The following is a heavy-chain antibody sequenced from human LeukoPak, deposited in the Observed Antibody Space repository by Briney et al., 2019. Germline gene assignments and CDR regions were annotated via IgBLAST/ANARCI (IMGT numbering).Heavy chain of an antibody. CDR2: INHSGST. V-gene: IGHV4-34*01. Sequence: PSETLSLTCAVHGGLVSGYSWSWIRQPPGKGLEWIGEINHSGSTNYNPSLKSRVTIAADTSKKEFSLKLTSVTAADTAVYYCTTSRLLPAAIHFYYYYFMDVWGTGTTVTVSS. D-gene: IGHD2-21*02. J-gene: IGHJ6*03. CDR1: GGLVSGYS. CDR3: TTSRLLPAAIHFYYYYFMDV.